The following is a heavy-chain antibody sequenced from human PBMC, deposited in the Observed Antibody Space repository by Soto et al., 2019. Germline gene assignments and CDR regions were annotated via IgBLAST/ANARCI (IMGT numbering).Heavy chain of an antibody. CDR2: IYYSGST. J-gene: IGHJ5*02. Sequence: SETLSLTCTFSGCSISSGDYYWSWIRKPPGKGLEWIGYIYYSGSTYYNPSLKSRVTISVDTSKNQFSLKLSSVTAADTAVYHCARKDQVPYSSSFDPWGQGTLVTVSS. V-gene: IGHV4-30-4*01. D-gene: IGHD6-13*01. CDR1: GCSISSGDYY. CDR3: ARKDQVPYSSSFDP.